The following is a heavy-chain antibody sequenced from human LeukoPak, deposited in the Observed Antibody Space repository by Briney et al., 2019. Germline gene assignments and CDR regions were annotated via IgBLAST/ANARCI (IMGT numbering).Heavy chain of an antibody. Sequence: ASVKVSCKASGYTFTSYGISWVRQAPGQGLEWVGWISSYSGNTKYAEEFQGRVTMTTDTSTSTVYMELGSLTSDDTAVYYCVRDRRSVGGAAYAFDIWGQGTMVAVSS. CDR2: ISSYSGNT. J-gene: IGHJ3*02. CDR3: VRDRRSVGGAAYAFDI. V-gene: IGHV1-18*01. CDR1: GYTFTSYG. D-gene: IGHD3-3*01.